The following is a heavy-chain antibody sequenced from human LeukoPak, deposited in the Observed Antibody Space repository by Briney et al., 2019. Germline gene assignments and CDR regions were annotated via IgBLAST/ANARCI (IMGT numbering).Heavy chain of an antibody. CDR2: ISKSGTYI. D-gene: IGHD3-10*01. CDR3: ALLFVIFDY. J-gene: IGHJ4*02. Sequence: NPGGSLRLSCAASGFTFRDYTMNWVRQAPGKGLEWVSAISKSGTYIKYADSVKGRFTVSRDNSKNTLYLQMNSLRAEDTAVYYCALLFVIFDYWGQGTLVTVSS. V-gene: IGHV3-21*04. CDR1: GFTFRDYT.